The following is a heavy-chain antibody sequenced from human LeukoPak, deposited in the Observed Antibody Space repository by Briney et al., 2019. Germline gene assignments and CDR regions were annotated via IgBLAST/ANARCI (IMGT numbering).Heavy chain of an antibody. J-gene: IGHJ3*02. D-gene: IGHD6-13*01. Sequence: PGGSLRLSCAASGFTFSRNSMSWVRQAPGKGLEWVSVISGGSTYYADSVKGRFTISRDNSKNTLYLQMNSLRAEDTAVYYCAKSESSSYYDAFDIWGQGTMVTVSS. V-gene: IGHV3-23*01. CDR1: GFTFSRNS. CDR2: ISGGST. CDR3: AKSESSSYYDAFDI.